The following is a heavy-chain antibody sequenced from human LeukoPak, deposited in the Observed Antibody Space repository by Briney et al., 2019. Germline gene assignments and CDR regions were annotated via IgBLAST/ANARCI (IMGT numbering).Heavy chain of an antibody. J-gene: IGHJ6*02. CDR3: AREWRGIASHFHGMDV. D-gene: IGHD6-6*01. CDR1: GFSFSTYD. V-gene: IGHV3-13*01. CDR2: LGTNGDA. Sequence: GVSLRLSCVASGFSFSTYDMYWVRQAAGRGLEWVSALGTNGDAYYLGSVRGRFTISRENVKNSLYLQMNSLGVEDTAVYYCAREWRGIASHFHGMDVRGQGTTVTVSS.